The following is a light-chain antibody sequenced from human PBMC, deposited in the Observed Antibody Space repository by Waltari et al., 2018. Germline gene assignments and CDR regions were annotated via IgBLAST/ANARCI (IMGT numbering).Light chain of an antibody. CDR1: QSVDSN. CDR2: GAS. Sequence: EIVMTQPPATLSVFPVERATLPCRASQSVDSNLAWYQQKPGQAPRLLIYGASTRATGIPARFSGSGSGTEFTLTISSLQSEDVAVYYCQQYNNWYTFGQGTKLEI. CDR3: QQYNNWYT. J-gene: IGKJ2*01. V-gene: IGKV3-15*01.